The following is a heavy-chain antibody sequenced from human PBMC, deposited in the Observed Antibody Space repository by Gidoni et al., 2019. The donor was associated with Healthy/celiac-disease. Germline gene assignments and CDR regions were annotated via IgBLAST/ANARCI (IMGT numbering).Heavy chain of an antibody. D-gene: IGHD6-19*01. CDR2: IYYSGST. CDR3: ARDKVAGYYYYGMDV. V-gene: IGHV4-39*07. Sequence: QLHLQESGPGLVKPSETLSLTCTVSGCSISSSSYYWGWIRQPPGKGLEWIGSIYYSGSTYYNPSLKSRVTISVDTSKNQFSLKLSSVTAADTAVYYCARDKVAGYYYYGMDVWGQGTTVTVSS. CDR1: GCSISSSSYY. J-gene: IGHJ6*02.